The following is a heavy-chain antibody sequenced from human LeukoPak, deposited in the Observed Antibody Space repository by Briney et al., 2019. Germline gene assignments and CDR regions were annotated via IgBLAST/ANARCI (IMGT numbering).Heavy chain of an antibody. V-gene: IGHV4-4*07. D-gene: IGHD3-10*01. CDR2: IYTSGST. CDR3: ARSMVRGVIRWAYYMDV. J-gene: IGHJ6*03. Sequence: KPWETLSLTCTVSGGSISSYYWSWIRQPAGKGLEWIGRIYTSGSTNYNPSLKSRVTISVDKSKNQFSLKLSSVTAADTAVYYCARSMVRGVIRWAYYMDVWGKGTTVTVSS. CDR1: GGSISSYY.